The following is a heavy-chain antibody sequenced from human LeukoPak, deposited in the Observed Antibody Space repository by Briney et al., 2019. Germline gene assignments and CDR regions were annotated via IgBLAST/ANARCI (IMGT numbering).Heavy chain of an antibody. Sequence: TGGSLRLSCAASGFTFSSYAMSWVRQAPGKGLEWVSAISGSVGSTYYADSVKGRFTISRDNSKNTLYLQMNSLRAEDTAVYYCAKDLMSGSYLRYFDYWGQGTLVTVSS. D-gene: IGHD1-26*01. CDR1: GFTFSSYA. CDR3: AKDLMSGSYLRYFDY. V-gene: IGHV3-23*01. J-gene: IGHJ4*02. CDR2: ISGSVGST.